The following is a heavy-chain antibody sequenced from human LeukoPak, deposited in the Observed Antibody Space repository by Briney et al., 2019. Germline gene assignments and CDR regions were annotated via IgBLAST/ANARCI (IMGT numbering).Heavy chain of an antibody. J-gene: IGHJ4*02. V-gene: IGHV3-30*02. CDR1: GVAFTSYG. CDR2: KAYDGSLL. Sequence: GGSVRLSCAASGVAFTSYGIHWLRQAPGEGLDWVAFKAYDGSLLHSVDSVKGRYTISQDNSQNPPDFELNSLRADDSAVVFCANSLYTNLFGEVFAQWGQGSLVTVSS. D-gene: IGHD6-13*01. CDR3: ANSLYTNLFGEVFAQ.